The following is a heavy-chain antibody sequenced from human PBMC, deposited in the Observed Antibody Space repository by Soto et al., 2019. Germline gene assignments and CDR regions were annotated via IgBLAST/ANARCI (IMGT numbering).Heavy chain of an antibody. D-gene: IGHD1-26*01. V-gene: IGHV4-39*01. CDR2: IYYSGST. J-gene: IGHJ5*02. CDR1: GGSISSSSYY. CDR3: ARHEADSGSYYRFDP. Sequence: SETLSLTCTVSGGSISSSSYYWGWIRQPPGKGLEWIGSIYYSGSTYYNPSLKSRVTISVDTSKNQFSLKLSSVTAADTAVYYCARHEADSGSYYRFDPWGQGTLVTVSS.